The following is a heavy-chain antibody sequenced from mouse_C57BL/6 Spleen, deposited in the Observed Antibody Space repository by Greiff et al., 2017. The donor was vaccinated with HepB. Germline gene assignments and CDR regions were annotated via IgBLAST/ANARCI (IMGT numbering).Heavy chain of an antibody. CDR3: ARHGPFAY. J-gene: IGHJ3*01. CDR1: GFTFSSYG. Sequence: DVMLVESGGDLVKPGGSLKLSCAASGFTFSSYGMSWVRQTPDKRLEWVATISSGGSYTYYPDSVKGRFTISRDNAKNTLYLQMSSLKSEDTAMYYCARHGPFAYWGQGTLVTVSA. CDR2: ISSGGSYT. V-gene: IGHV5-6*02.